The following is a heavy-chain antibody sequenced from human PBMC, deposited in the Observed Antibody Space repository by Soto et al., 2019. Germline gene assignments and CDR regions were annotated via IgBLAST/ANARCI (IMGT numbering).Heavy chain of an antibody. V-gene: IGHV1-2*02. J-gene: IGHJ4*02. Sequence: QVQLVQSGAEVKKPGASVKVSCKASGYTFTGYYIHWVRQAPGQGLEWMGWINPNSGGTNYGQEFQGRVTMTRDTSISTAYMELSRLRSDDTAVYYCARDTAVADYSFDYWGQGPLVTVSS. D-gene: IGHD6-19*01. CDR3: ARDTAVADYSFDY. CDR2: INPNSGGT. CDR1: GYTFTGYY.